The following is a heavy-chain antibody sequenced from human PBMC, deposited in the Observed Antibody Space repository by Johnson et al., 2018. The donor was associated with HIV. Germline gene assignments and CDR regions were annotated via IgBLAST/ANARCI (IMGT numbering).Heavy chain of an antibody. Sequence: VQLVESGGGVVQPGRSLRLSCAASGFTFSSYAMHWVRQAPGKGLEWVAVISYDGSNKYYADSVKGRFTISRDNSKKTLYLEIKSLRTEDTALYYCTKETRDSRSAFDVWGQGTMFTVSS. D-gene: IGHD6-13*01. CDR2: ISYDGSNK. V-gene: IGHV3-30*04. CDR3: TKETRDSRSAFDV. J-gene: IGHJ3*01. CDR1: GFTFSSYA.